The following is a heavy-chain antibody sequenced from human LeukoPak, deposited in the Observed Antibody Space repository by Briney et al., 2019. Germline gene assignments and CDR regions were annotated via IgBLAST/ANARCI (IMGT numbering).Heavy chain of an antibody. CDR3: ARGGESVYSDY. CDR1: GFTVSSNY. D-gene: IGHD3-16*01. CDR2: IYSGGST. V-gene: IGHV3-66*01. J-gene: IGHJ4*02. Sequence: QPGGSLRLSCAASGFTVSSNYMSWVRQAPGKGLEWVSVIYSGGSTYYADSVKGRFTISRHNSKNTLYLQMNSLGAEDTAVYYCARGGESVYSDYWGQGTLVTVSS.